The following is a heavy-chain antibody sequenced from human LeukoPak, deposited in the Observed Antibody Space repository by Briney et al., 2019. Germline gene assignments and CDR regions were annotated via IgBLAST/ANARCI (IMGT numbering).Heavy chain of an antibody. Sequence: PGGSLRLSCAASGFTVSSNYMSWVRQAPGKGLEWVSVIYSGGSTYYADSVKGRFTISRDNSKNTLYLQMNSLRAEDTAVYYCARPNTAVLAEEGDYWGQGTLVTVSS. CDR2: IYSGGST. CDR1: GFTVSSNY. J-gene: IGHJ4*02. CDR3: ARPNTAVLAEEGDY. V-gene: IGHV3-66*02. D-gene: IGHD5-18*01.